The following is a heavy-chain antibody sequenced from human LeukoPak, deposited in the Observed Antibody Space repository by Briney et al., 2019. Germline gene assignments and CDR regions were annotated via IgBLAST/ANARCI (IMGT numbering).Heavy chain of an antibody. V-gene: IGHV2-70*20. CDR2: IDWDDDK. Sequence: SGPALVKPTQTLTLICTFSGFSLSTSGMCVSWVRQPPGKALEWLALIDWDDDKYYSTSLKTRLTISKDTSKNQVVLTMTNMDPVDTATYYCARISYYYDSSGYYYRPEGYSDYWGQGTLVTVSS. CDR3: ARISYYYDSSGYYYRPEGYSDY. D-gene: IGHD3-22*01. J-gene: IGHJ4*02. CDR1: GFSLSTSGMC.